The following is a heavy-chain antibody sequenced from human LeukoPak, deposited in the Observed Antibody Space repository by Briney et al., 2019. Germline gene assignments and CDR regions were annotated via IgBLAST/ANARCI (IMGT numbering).Heavy chain of an antibody. D-gene: IGHD3-10*01. Sequence: GGSLRLSCAASGYTFNEFYISWIRQAPGKGLEWVAGISGSGGSTHYADSVKGRFTISRDNPKNTLYLQLNSLRAEDTAVYFCAKRGVVIRVILVGFHKEAYYFDSWGQGALVTVSS. CDR1: GYTFNEFY. CDR2: ISGSGGST. CDR3: AKRGVVIRVILVGFHKEAYYFDS. J-gene: IGHJ4*02. V-gene: IGHV3-23*01.